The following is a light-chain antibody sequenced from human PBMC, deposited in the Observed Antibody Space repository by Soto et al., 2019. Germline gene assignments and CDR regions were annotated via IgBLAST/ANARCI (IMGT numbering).Light chain of an antibody. CDR2: HAS. V-gene: IGKV1-33*01. CDR3: QQYDNLPFT. Sequence: DIQMTQSPSSLSASLGDSGSITCRVSQEITSYLNLYVHKPGKAPKRLIYHASNLETGVPSRFSGSGSGTDFTFTISSLQPEDIATYYCQQYDNLPFTFGQGTRLEIK. J-gene: IGKJ5*01. CDR1: QEITSY.